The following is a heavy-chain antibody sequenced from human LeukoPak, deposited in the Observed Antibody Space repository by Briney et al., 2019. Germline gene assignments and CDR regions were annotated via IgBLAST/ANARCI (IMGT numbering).Heavy chain of an antibody. Sequence: GGSLRLSCAVSGITLSNYGMSWVRKAPGRGLEWVAGMSGSGGGTNYADSVKGRFTVSRDNSKNTLYLQMKSLRAEDTAVYFCAKRGVVIRVILVGFYKEAYYFDSWGQGALVTVSS. V-gene: IGHV3-23*01. J-gene: IGHJ4*02. CDR1: GITLSNYG. CDR3: AKRGVVIRVILVGFYKEAYYFDS. CDR2: MSGSGGGT. D-gene: IGHD3-22*01.